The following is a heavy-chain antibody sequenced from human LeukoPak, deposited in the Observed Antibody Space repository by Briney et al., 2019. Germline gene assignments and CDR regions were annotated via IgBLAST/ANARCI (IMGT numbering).Heavy chain of an antibody. J-gene: IGHJ6*02. D-gene: IGHD6-13*01. CDR3: LSSSYYYYYGMDV. V-gene: IGHV4-34*01. CDR2: INHSGST. CDR1: GGSFSGYY. Sequence: PSETLSLTCAVYGGSFSGYYWSWTRQPPGKGLEWIGEINHSGSTNYNPSLKSRVTISVDTSKNQFSLKLSSVTAADTAVYYCLSSSYYYYYGMDVWGQGTTVTVSS.